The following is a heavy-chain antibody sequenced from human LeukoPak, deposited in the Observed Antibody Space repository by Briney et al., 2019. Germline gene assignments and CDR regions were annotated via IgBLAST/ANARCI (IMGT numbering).Heavy chain of an antibody. CDR3: ARHVSSGWPHPIDY. CDR2: IYPGSSYP. V-gene: IGHV5-51*01. D-gene: IGHD6-19*01. Sequence: GESLKISCKGSGYSFTSYWIGWVRQMHGKGLEWMGIIYPGSSYPAYSPSFQGQVTISPDKSISTAYLQWSSLKASDTAMYYCARHVSSGWPHPIDYWGQGTLVTVSS. J-gene: IGHJ4*02. CDR1: GYSFTSYW.